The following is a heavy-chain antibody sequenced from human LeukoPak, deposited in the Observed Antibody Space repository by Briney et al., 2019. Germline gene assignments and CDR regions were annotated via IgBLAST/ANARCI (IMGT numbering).Heavy chain of an antibody. CDR3: ARGRYYMDV. Sequence: GGSLRLSCAASGLTFSSYSMNWVRQAPGKGLEWVSYISSSSSTIYYADSVKGRFTITRDNAKNSLYLQMNSLRAEDTAVYYCARGRYYMDVWGKGTTVTVSS. CDR1: GLTFSSYS. V-gene: IGHV3-48*01. CDR2: ISSSSSTI. J-gene: IGHJ6*03.